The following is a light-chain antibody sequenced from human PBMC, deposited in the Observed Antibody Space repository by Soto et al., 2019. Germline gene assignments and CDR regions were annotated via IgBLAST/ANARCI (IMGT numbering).Light chain of an antibody. V-gene: IGKV3-20*01. J-gene: IGKJ4*01. CDR3: QQYGNSPLT. Sequence: KFGQAPRLLINDTSHRATGIPARFSGSESGTDFTLTISSLDPEDFALYYCQQYGNSPLTFGGGTKVDIK. CDR2: DTS.